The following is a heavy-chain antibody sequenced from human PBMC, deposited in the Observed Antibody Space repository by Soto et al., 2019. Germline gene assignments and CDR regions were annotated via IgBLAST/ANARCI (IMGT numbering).Heavy chain of an antibody. CDR1: GGSISSYY. V-gene: IGHV4-59*08. J-gene: IGHJ3*02. CDR2: IYYSGST. D-gene: IGHD3-16*02. Sequence: SETLSLTCTVSGGSISSYYWSWIRQPPGKGLEWIGYIYYSGSTNYNPSLKSRVTISVDTSKNQFSLKLSSVTAADTAVYYCASLVDDYIWGSYRTRDAFDIWGQGTMVTVS. CDR3: ASLVDDYIWGSYRTRDAFDI.